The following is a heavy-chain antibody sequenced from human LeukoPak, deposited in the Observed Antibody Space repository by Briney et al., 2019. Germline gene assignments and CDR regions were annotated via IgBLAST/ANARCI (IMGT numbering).Heavy chain of an antibody. D-gene: IGHD6-19*01. CDR3: ARDRQSSAQPGFAY. V-gene: IGHV4-39*07. J-gene: IGHJ4*02. CDR2: IYYSGST. CDR1: GGSISSSSYY. Sequence: SETLSLTCTVSGGSISSSSYYWGWIRQPPGKGLEWIGSIYYSGSTYYNPSLKSRVTISVDTSKNQFSLKLSSVTAADTALYYCARDRQSSAQPGFAYWGQETRVTVPS.